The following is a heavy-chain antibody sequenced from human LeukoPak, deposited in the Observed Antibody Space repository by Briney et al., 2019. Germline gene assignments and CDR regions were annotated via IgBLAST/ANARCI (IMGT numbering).Heavy chain of an antibody. V-gene: IGHV4-34*01. J-gene: IGHJ5*02. CDR1: GGSFSGYY. D-gene: IGHD2-2*01. Sequence: PSETLSLTCAVYGGSFSGYYWSWIRQPPGKGLEWIGSIYHSGSTYYNPSLKSRVTISVDTSKNQFSLKLSSVTAADTAVYYCARDGIVVVPAAIAQGFDPWGQGTLVTVSS. CDR2: IYHSGST. CDR3: ARDGIVVVPAAIAQGFDP.